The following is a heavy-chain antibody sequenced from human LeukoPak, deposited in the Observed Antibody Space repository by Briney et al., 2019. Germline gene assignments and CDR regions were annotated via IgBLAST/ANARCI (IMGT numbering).Heavy chain of an antibody. V-gene: IGHV3-74*03. Sequence: GGSLRLSCAAFGFSFSSYWMHWVRQAPGKGLVWVSRISSDGSSTTYADSVKGRFTISRDNAKNTVYLQMNSLRAEDTAVYYCARDIALGRIEYWGQGTLVTVSS. J-gene: IGHJ4*02. D-gene: IGHD7-27*01. CDR3: ARDIALGRIEY. CDR1: GFSFSSYW. CDR2: ISSDGSST.